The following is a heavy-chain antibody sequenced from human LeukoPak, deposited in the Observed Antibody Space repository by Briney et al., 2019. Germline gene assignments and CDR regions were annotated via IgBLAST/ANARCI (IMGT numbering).Heavy chain of an antibody. CDR3: ARDNSLITFGGVIVEYYFDY. CDR2: MNPNSGNT. CDR1: GYTFTSYD. V-gene: IGHV1-8*03. Sequence: GASVKVSCKASGYTFTSYDINWVRQATGQGLEWMGWMNPNSGNTGYAQKFQGRVTITRNTSISTAYMELSSLRSEDTAVYYCARDNSLITFGGVIVEYYFDYWGQGTLVTVSS. D-gene: IGHD3-16*02. J-gene: IGHJ4*02.